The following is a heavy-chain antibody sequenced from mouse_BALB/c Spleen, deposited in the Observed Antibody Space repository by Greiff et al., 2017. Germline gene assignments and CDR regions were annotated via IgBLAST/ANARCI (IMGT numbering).Heavy chain of an antibody. V-gene: IGHV1-20*02. CDR2: INPYNGDT. Sequence: EVKLQQSGPELVKPGASVKISCKASGYSFTGYFMNWVMQSHGKSLEWIGRINPYNGDTFYNQKFKGKATLTVDKSSSTAHMELRSLASEDSAVYYCARRGYYGYAMDYWGQGTSVTVSS. CDR1: GYSFTGYF. D-gene: IGHD1-1*01. J-gene: IGHJ4*01. CDR3: ARRGYYGYAMDY.